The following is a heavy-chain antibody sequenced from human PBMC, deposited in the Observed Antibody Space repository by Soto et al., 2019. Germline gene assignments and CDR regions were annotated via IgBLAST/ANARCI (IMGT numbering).Heavy chain of an antibody. D-gene: IGHD3-10*01. CDR3: ARYTTYYYGSGSYGNWFDP. Sequence: PSETLSLTCAVSGGSISSGGYSWSWIRQPPGKGLEWIGYIYNSGSTYYNPSLKSRVTISVDSSKNQFSLKLSSVTAADTAVYYCARYTTYYYGSGSYGNWFDPWGQGTLVTVSS. CDR1: GGSISSGGYS. CDR2: IYNSGST. V-gene: IGHV4-30-2*01. J-gene: IGHJ5*02.